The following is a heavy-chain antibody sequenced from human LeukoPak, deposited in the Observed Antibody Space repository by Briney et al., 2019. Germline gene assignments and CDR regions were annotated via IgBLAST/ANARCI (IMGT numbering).Heavy chain of an antibody. D-gene: IGHD1-26*01. CDR2: ITSSGGNT. V-gene: IGHV3-23*01. Sequence: GGSLRLSCAASGFTFSGFSMTWVRQAPGKGLEWVSTITSSGGNTYYADSVKGRFTNSRDNSKNTLYLHMNSLRAEDTAVYYCAKTMGAIDHDCWGQGTLVTVSS. CDR3: AKTMGAIDHDC. CDR1: GFTFSGFS. J-gene: IGHJ4*02.